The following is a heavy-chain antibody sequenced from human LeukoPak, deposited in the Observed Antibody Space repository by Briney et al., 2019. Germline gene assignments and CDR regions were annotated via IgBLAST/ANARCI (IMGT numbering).Heavy chain of an antibody. J-gene: IGHJ3*02. V-gene: IGHV3-11*04. D-gene: IGHD1-14*01. CDR3: ARGPRNDAFDI. Sequence: GGSLRLSCAASGFILINDYMHWVRQAPGKGLEWVSYISSSDSSVYYADSVKGRLTISRDNAKNSLYLQMNSLRAEDTAVYYCARGPRNDAFDIWGQGTMVTVSS. CDR1: GFILINDY. CDR2: ISSSDSSV.